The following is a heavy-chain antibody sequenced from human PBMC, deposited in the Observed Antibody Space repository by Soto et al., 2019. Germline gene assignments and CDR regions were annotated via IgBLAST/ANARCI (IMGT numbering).Heavy chain of an antibody. CDR3: ARVGMSYLRWFDP. D-gene: IGHD3-16*02. CDR1: GYTFRSYG. Sequence: AQVKVSCKASGYTFRSYGIHWVRQAPGQSLEWMGWIDAGNGDTKYSQNFQGRVTITRDTSASTAYMELSSLRSEDTAVYYCARVGMSYLRWFDPWGQGTLVTVSS. V-gene: IGHV1-3*01. J-gene: IGHJ5*02. CDR2: IDAGNGDT.